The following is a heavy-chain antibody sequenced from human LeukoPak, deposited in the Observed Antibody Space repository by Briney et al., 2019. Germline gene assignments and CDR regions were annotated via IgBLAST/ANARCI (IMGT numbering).Heavy chain of an antibody. J-gene: IGHJ4*02. Sequence: GGSLTLSRSGSGFSLSDYYINWIRQAPGKGLEWVSQISKSGSTEYYADSVKGRFTISRDNVKNSVSLQMRSLSAEDTAVYYCAREDYGGTNFDYWGQGALVAVSS. CDR3: AREDYGGTNFDY. CDR1: GFSLSDYY. V-gene: IGHV3-11*01. D-gene: IGHD4-23*01. CDR2: ISKSGSTE.